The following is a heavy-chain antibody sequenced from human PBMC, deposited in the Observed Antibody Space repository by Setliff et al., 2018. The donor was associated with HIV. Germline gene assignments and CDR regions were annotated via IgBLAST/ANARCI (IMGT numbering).Heavy chain of an antibody. CDR2: IYYSGST. J-gene: IGHJ5*02. Sequence: SETLSLTCTVSGGSISRSSYSWGWIRQPPGKGLEWIGSIYYSGSTYYNPSLKSRVTISVDTSKNQVSLKLSSVTAADTAVYYCASRVLGYCRSTSCLNWFDPWGQGTLVTVSS. CDR1: GGSISRSSYS. CDR3: ASRVLGYCRSTSCLNWFDP. D-gene: IGHD2-2*01. V-gene: IGHV4-39*01.